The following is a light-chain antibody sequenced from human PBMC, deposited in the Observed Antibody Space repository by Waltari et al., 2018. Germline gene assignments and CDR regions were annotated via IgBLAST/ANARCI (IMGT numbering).Light chain of an antibody. CDR3: QKYDRLPAT. Sequence: EIVLTQSPGTLSFPPGERRTLSCRASQSVSRFLAWDQQKPGQAPRLLIYGASTRATGIPDRFSGSGSGTDFSLTISRLEPEDFAVYYCQKYDRLPATFGQGTKVEIK. CDR1: QSVSRF. V-gene: IGKV3-20*01. CDR2: GAS. J-gene: IGKJ1*01.